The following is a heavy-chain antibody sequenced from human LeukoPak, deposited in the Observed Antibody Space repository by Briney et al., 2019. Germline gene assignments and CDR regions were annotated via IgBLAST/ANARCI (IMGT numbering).Heavy chain of an antibody. D-gene: IGHD6-19*01. CDR1: GGSFSCYY. J-gene: IGHJ4*02. V-gene: IGHV4-34*01. CDR3: ARDRTTYSSGWYLRLDY. CDR2: ITHSGST. Sequence: PSETLSLTCAVFGGSFSCYYWGWIRQPPGKGLEWIGEITHSGSTNYNPSLKSRVTISVDTSKNQFSLKLSSVTAADTAVYYCARDRTTYSSGWYLRLDYWGQGTLVTVTS.